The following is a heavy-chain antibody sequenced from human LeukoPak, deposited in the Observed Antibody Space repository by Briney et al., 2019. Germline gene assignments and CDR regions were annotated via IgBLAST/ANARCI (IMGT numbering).Heavy chain of an antibody. V-gene: IGHV3-49*04. Sequence: GGSLRLSCTASGFTFGDYAMSWVRQAPGKGLEWVGFIRSKAYGGTTEYAASVKGRFTISRDNSKNTLYLQVNTLRAEDTAIYYCAKSEYCGSTSCYYYFYYLDVWGRGTTVTVSS. CDR1: GFTFGDYA. D-gene: IGHD2-2*01. CDR3: AKSEYCGSTSCYYYFYYLDV. CDR2: IRSKAYGGTT. J-gene: IGHJ6*03.